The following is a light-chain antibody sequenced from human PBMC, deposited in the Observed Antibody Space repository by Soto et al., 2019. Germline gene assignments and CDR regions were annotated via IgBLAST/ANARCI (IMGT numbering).Light chain of an antibody. CDR3: QQVNSFPLT. CDR1: QDISTF. V-gene: IGKV1-12*01. J-gene: IGKJ4*01. CDR2: DAS. Sequence: DIQMTQSPASLSASVGDRVTITCRASQDISTFLNWYQQKPGKAPKLLIYDASSLQSGVPPRFSGSGSGTEFTLTIRSLQPDDFATYYCQQVNSFPLTFGGGTKVDIK.